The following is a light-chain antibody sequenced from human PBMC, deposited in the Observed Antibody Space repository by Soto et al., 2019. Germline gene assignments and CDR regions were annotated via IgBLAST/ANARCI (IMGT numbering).Light chain of an antibody. V-gene: IGKV2-30*01. CDR2: QVS. CDR1: QSLVSSNGNAY. J-gene: IGKJ1*01. CDR3: MQGTHWPWT. Sequence: DAVLTQSPLSLPVTLGQPAAISCRSSQSLVSSNGNAYLIWFQQRPGQSPRGLIYQVSTRDAGVPDRFSGSVSGSYFTLTISRVEAEDVGLYYCMQGTHWPWTFGQGTKVEIK.